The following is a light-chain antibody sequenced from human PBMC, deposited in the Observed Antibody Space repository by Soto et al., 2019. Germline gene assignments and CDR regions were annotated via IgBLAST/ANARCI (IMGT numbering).Light chain of an antibody. CDR2: EVT. V-gene: IGLV2-14*01. CDR3: SSYSSTSTPVV. J-gene: IGLJ2*01. CDR1: SSDVGGYEY. Sequence: QSALTQPASVSGSPGQSITISCTGTSSDVGGYEYVSWYQQHPGKAPKVVIYEVTNRPSGISNRFSGSKSGNTASLTISGLQAEDEGDYYCSSYSSTSTPVVFGGGTKVTVL.